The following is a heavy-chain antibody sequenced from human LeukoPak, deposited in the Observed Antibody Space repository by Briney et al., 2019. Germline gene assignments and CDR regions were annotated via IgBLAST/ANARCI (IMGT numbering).Heavy chain of an antibody. CDR1: GFTFSSYG. J-gene: IGHJ4*02. Sequence: GGSLGLSCAASGFTFSSYGMHWVRQAPGKGLEWVAVISYDGSNKYYADSVKGRFTISRDNSKNTLYLQMNSLRAEDTAVYYCARELQGIAVAGTGLDYWGQGTLVTVSS. CDR3: ARELQGIAVAGTGLDY. CDR2: ISYDGSNK. V-gene: IGHV3-30*03. D-gene: IGHD6-19*01.